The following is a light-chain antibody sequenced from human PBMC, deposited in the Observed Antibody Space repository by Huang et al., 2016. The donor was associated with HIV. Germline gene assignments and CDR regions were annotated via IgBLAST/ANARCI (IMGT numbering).Light chain of an antibody. Sequence: ERVMTQSPATLSVAPGERVPLSCRASHSVSRNLAWYQQKPGQAPRLLIHGASTRATGSTARFSGSGSGTEFTLTISSLQSEDSGVYFCQQYDNWPLTFGQGTRLEIK. J-gene: IGKJ5*01. CDR3: QQYDNWPLT. CDR1: HSVSRN. V-gene: IGKV3-15*01. CDR2: GAS.